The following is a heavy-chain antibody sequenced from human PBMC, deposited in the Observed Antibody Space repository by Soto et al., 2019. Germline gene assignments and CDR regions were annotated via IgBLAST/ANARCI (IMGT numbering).Heavy chain of an antibody. D-gene: IGHD6-19*01. Sequence: SETLSLTCTVSDDSFRGAEYYWSWVRQPLGKGPEWIGYTYYNGDTKYNPALRSRVTMSEDTSKNQFSLRLSSVTAADTAVYFCARGPAYIDGWRTFDLWGRGILVTVSS. CDR1: DDSFRGAEYY. J-gene: IGHJ4*02. V-gene: IGHV4-61*08. CDR3: ARGPAYIDGWRTFDL. CDR2: TYYNGDT.